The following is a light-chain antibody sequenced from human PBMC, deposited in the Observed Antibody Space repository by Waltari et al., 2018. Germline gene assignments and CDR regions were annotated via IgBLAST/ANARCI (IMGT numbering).Light chain of an antibody. Sequence: DIVITQSPDSLALSLGERATINCKSSQSVLYSSNNKNYLAWYQQKPGHPPKLLIYWASSRQSGVPARFSGSGSGTDFTLTISSLQAEDVAVYYCQQYYSTPRFFGGGTKVEIK. CDR2: WAS. V-gene: IGKV4-1*01. J-gene: IGKJ4*01. CDR1: QSVLYSSNNKNY. CDR3: QQYYSTPRF.